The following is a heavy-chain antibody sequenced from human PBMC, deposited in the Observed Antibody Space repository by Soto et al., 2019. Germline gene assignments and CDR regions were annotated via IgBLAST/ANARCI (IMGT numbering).Heavy chain of an antibody. CDR1: CASISSSNYY. V-gene: IGHV4-39*02. J-gene: IGHJ4*02. Sequence: ETRSLTGTVSCASISSSNYYWGWVRQPPGKGLEWIASIYFSGRTHYNPSLQSRITVSIDSSKNLFSLRLTSVTAADTALYSCARRRGNGGARPYYFAAWGLGTLVTVYS. CDR3: ARRRGNGGARPYYFAA. D-gene: IGHD2-8*01. CDR2: IYFSGRT.